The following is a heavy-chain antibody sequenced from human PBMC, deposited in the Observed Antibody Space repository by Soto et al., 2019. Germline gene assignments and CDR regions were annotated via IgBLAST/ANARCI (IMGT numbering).Heavy chain of an antibody. CDR3: VRRTEGKEGYSY. V-gene: IGHV1-69*06. CDR2: IIPFVGTA. J-gene: IGHJ4*02. D-gene: IGHD1-26*01. CDR1: GGTFSTYG. Sequence: QVQLVQSGAEVKKPGSSVKVSCQVSGGTFSTYGLGWVQQAPGQGLEWMGAIIPFVGTAIYAQKFRDRVKLSADRSTTTTYREVKSLTVEDTAVYYCVRRTEGKEGYSYWGQGTLGSVS.